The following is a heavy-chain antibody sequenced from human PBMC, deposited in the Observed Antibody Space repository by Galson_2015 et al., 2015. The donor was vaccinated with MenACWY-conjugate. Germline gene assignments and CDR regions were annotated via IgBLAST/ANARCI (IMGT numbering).Heavy chain of an antibody. D-gene: IGHD3-10*01. Sequence: NYNPSLRGRVTMSVDTPKNQFSLRLSAVTAADTAIYYCARILDYYASGIYGFDFWGQGTLVTVSS. CDR3: ARILDYYASGIYGFDF. V-gene: IGHV4-4*06. J-gene: IGHJ4*02.